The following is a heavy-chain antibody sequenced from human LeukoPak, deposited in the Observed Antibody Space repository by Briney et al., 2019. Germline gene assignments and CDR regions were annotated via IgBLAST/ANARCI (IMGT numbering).Heavy chain of an antibody. D-gene: IGHD3-3*01. CDR3: AKFPPAPIFLED. CDR1: GFSFSSYA. CDR2: ITGGGGST. V-gene: IGHV3-23*01. Sequence: GGSLRLFRAPSGFSFSSYAMSWVRQAPGKGLEWVSTITGGGGSTYYAHSVKGRFTISRDNSKNTLYLQMNSLRAEDTAVYYCAKFPPAPIFLEDWGQGTLVTVSS. J-gene: IGHJ4*02.